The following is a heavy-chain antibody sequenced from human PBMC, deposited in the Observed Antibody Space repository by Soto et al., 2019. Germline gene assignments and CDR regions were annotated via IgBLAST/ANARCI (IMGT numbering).Heavy chain of an antibody. CDR2: IYYTDTI. J-gene: IGHJ5*02. CDR3: ARAYYDTTGYSLDP. CDR1: GGSIRRGDYY. D-gene: IGHD3-22*01. V-gene: IGHV4-61*08. Sequence: SETLSLTCTVSGGSIRRGDYYWSWLRQSPGKGLEWIGYIYYTDTINYNPSLKSRAIISVDTSKNQFSLRLNSVTAADTAVYYCARAYYDTTGYSLDPWGQGTLVTVSS.